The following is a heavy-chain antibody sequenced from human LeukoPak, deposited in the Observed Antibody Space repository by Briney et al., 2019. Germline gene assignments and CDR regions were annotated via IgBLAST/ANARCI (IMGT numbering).Heavy chain of an antibody. CDR3: SILEWSMGFDY. CDR2: ISGSGGST. D-gene: IGHD3-3*01. Sequence: GGSLRLSCAASGLTFSRYAMSWGCQAPGKGLEWVSAISGSGGSTYYADSVKGRFTISRDNSKNTLYLQMNSLKAENTAVYYCSILEWSMGFDYWGQGTLVTVSS. V-gene: IGHV3-23*01. J-gene: IGHJ4*02. CDR1: GLTFSRYA.